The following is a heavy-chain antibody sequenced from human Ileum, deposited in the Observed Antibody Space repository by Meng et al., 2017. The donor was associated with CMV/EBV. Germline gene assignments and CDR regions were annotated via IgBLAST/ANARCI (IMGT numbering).Heavy chain of an antibody. CDR2: MYQSGST. CDR3: ASAYTISGMATFFDY. V-gene: IGHV4-39*07. Sequence: GSLRLSCTVSGGSISRSSYYWGWIRQPPGKGLEWIGSMYQSGSTYYNPSLKSRVTISGDTSKNQFSLKLSSVTDADTAVFYCASAYTISGMATFFDYWGQGTLVTVSS. J-gene: IGHJ4*02. D-gene: IGHD3-3*01. CDR1: GGSISRSSYY.